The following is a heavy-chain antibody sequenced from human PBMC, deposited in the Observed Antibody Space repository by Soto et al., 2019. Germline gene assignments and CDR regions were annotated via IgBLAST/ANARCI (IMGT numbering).Heavy chain of an antibody. CDR3: ARGSGSSLFWY. CDR2: INHSGST. J-gene: IGHJ4*02. CDR1: GGSFSGYY. D-gene: IGHD1-26*01. V-gene: IGHV4-34*01. Sequence: SETLSLTCAVYGGSFSGYYWSWIRQPPGKGLEWIGEINHSGSTNYNPSLKSRVTISVDTSKNQFSLKLSSVTAADTAVYYCARGSGSSLFWYWSQGTLVTVSS.